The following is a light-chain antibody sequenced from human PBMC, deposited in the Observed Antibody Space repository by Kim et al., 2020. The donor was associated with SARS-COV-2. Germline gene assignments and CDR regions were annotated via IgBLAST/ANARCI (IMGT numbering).Light chain of an antibody. CDR1: QSISSY. J-gene: IGKJ2*01. CDR3: QQSHSTPLT. Sequence: DIQMTQSPSSLSASVGDRVTITCRASQSISSYLNWYQQKPGKAPKLLIYGASSLQSGVPSRFSGSGSGTDFTLTISSLQPEDFAIYYCQQSHSTPLTFGQGTKLEI. CDR2: GAS. V-gene: IGKV1-39*01.